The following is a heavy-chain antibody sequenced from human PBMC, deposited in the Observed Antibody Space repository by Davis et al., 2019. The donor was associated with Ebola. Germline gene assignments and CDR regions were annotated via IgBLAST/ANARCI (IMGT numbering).Heavy chain of an antibody. Sequence: GESLKISCAASGFTFSSYAMSWVRQAPGKGLEWVSAISGSGGSTYYADSVKGRFTISRDNSKNTLYLQMNSLRAEDTAVYYCARAQGYCSGGSCYYYYGMDVWGQGTTVTVSS. J-gene: IGHJ6*02. CDR2: ISGSGGST. V-gene: IGHV3-23*01. D-gene: IGHD2-15*01. CDR1: GFTFSSYA. CDR3: ARAQGYCSGGSCYYYYGMDV.